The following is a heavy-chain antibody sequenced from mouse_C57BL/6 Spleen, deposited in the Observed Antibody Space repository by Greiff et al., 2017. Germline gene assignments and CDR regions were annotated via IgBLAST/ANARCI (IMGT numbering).Heavy chain of an antibody. V-gene: IGHV1-74*01. CDR3: AIAPGSSYGGFFYYAMDY. CDR1: GYTFTSYW. D-gene: IGHD1-1*01. Sequence: VQLHQPGAELVKPGASVKVSCKASGYTFTSYWMHWVKQRPGQGLEWIGMIHPSDSDTNYNQKFKGKATLTVDKSSSTAYMQLSSLTSEDSAVYYCAIAPGSSYGGFFYYAMDYWGQGTSVTVSS. CDR2: IHPSDSDT. J-gene: IGHJ4*01.